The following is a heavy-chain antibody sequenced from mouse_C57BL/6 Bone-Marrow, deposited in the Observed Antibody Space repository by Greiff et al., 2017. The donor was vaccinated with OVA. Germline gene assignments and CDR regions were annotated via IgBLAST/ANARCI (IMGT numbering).Heavy chain of an antibody. J-gene: IGHJ3*01. V-gene: IGHV1-72*01. D-gene: IGHD3-2*02. Sequence: QVQLQQPGAELVKPGASVRLSCKPSAYTFTSYWMPWVKRRPGRGLGWIGRFDPNSGGTKYNEKFKSKATLTVDKPSSTAYMQLSSLTSEDSAVYYCARETAQATAWFAYWGQGTLVTVSA. CDR2: FDPNSGGT. CDR1: AYTFTSYW. CDR3: ARETAQATAWFAY.